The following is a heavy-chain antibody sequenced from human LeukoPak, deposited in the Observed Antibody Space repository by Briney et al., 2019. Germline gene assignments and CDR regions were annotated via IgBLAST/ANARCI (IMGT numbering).Heavy chain of an antibody. Sequence: ASVKVSCKASGYTFTGYYMHWVRQAPGQGLEWMGWINPNSGGTNYAQKFQGWVTMTRDTSISTAYMELSRLRSDDTAVYYCARDDYDILTGGYYYYGMDVWGQGTTVTVSS. V-gene: IGHV1-2*04. J-gene: IGHJ6*02. D-gene: IGHD3-9*01. CDR3: ARDDYDILTGGYYYYGMDV. CDR1: GYTFTGYY. CDR2: INPNSGGT.